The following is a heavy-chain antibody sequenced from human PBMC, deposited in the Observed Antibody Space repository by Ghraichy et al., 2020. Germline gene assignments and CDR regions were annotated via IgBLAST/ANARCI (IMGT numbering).Heavy chain of an antibody. J-gene: IGHJ3*02. D-gene: IGHD4-17*01. CDR3: AKSQGDYGDYDSAFDI. Sequence: GESLNISCAASGFTFSSYAMIWVRQAPGKGLEWVSAISGSGGSTYYADSVKGRFTISRDNSKNTLYLQMNSLRAEDTAVYYCAKSQGDYGDYDSAFDIWGQGTIVTVSS. CDR1: GFTFSSYA. CDR2: ISGSGGST. V-gene: IGHV3-23*01.